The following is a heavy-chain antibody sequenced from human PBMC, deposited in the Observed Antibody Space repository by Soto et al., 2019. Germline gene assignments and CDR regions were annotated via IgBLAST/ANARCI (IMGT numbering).Heavy chain of an antibody. D-gene: IGHD5-18*01. Sequence: PSETLSLTCTVSGGSISSYYWSWIRQPPGKGLEWIGYIYYSGSTNYNPSLKSRVTISVDTSKNQFSLKLSSVTAADTAVYYCARGSRVGLGPSYGARPLFDDRAQRTPVTVSS. V-gene: IGHV4-59*01. CDR1: GGSISSYY. CDR3: ARGSRVGLGPSYGARPLFDD. J-gene: IGHJ4*02. CDR2: IYYSGST.